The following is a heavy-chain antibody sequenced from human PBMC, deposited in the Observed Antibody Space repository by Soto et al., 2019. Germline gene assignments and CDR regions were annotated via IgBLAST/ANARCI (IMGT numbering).Heavy chain of an antibody. CDR3: ARNIRRSAAAIDV. J-gene: IGHJ6*02. V-gene: IGHV4-59*01. CDR2: IFYTGST. Sequence: SETLSLTCTVSGGSISSYYWSCIRQPPGKELEWIGYIFYTGSTKYNPSLKSRVTISVDRSRNHFSLNLSSVNAADTAVYYCARNIRRSAAAIDVRGQATT. CDR1: GGSISSYY.